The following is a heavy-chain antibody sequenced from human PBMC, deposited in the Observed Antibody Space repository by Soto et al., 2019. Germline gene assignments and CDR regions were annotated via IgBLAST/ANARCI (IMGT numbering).Heavy chain of an antibody. CDR3: VRDWSFAFDN. V-gene: IGHV4-4*02. CDR1: SGSISSSNW. Sequence: SETLSLTCAVSSGSISSSNWWSWVRQPPGKGLEWIGEIYHSGSTNYNPSLKSRVTSRDMAKNSLYLQLNSLRAEDSAVYYCVRDWSFAFDNWGQGTLVTVSS. CDR2: IYHSGST. J-gene: IGHJ4*02.